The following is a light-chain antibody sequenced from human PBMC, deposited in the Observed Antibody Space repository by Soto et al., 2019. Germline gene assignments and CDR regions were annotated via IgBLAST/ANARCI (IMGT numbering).Light chain of an antibody. CDR1: HDIKKF. CDR2: DAS. Sequence: DIQMTQSPSSLSASVGDRVTITCQASHDIKKFLNWFQEKPGKAPKLLIYDASNLQTGVPSRFSGSGSGTNFTFTITSLQPEDVATYYCQRYDSLPPTFGQGTRLDIK. J-gene: IGKJ5*01. V-gene: IGKV1-33*01. CDR3: QRYDSLPPT.